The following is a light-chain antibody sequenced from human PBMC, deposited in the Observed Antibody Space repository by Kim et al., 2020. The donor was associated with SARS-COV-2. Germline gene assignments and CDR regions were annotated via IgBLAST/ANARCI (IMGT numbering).Light chain of an antibody. V-gene: IGKV2D-29*01. Sequence: QSAAISCKSSPSLMNSYGKTSLFWYLQSRGHPPHLLFLEVSRGFSGVSDRFGGSGSGTDSLLKISRVEAENVGIYYFMQKKQLPTFGQGTKVDIK. CDR3: MQKKQLPT. CDR2: EVS. J-gene: IGKJ1*01. CDR1: PSLMNSYGKTS.